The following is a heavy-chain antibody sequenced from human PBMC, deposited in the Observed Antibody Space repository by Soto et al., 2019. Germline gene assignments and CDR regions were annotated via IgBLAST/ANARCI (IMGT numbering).Heavy chain of an antibody. Sequence: QEQLVESGGGVVQPGRSLRLSCAASGFTFSSYGMHWVRQAPGKGLEWVAVIWYDGSNKYYADSVKGRFTISRDNSKNTLYLQMNSLRAEDTAVYYCARGSTVTDKTPIKPFDYWGQGTLVTVSS. CDR2: IWYDGSNK. CDR1: GFTFSSYG. V-gene: IGHV3-33*01. CDR3: ARGSTVTDKTPIKPFDY. J-gene: IGHJ4*02. D-gene: IGHD4-17*01.